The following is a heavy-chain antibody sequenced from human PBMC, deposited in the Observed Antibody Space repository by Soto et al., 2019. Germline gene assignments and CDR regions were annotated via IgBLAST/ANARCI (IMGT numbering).Heavy chain of an antibody. J-gene: IGHJ6*02. V-gene: IGHV3-11*01. Sequence: GGSLRLSCAASGFTFSDYYMSWIRQAPGKGLEWVSYISSSGSTIYYADSVKGRFTISRDNAKNSLYLQMNSLRAEDTAVYYCASDSSYYGSGSIYGMDVWRQGTPVTVSS. CDR1: GFTFSDYY. CDR2: ISSSGSTI. D-gene: IGHD3-10*01. CDR3: ASDSSYYGSGSIYGMDV.